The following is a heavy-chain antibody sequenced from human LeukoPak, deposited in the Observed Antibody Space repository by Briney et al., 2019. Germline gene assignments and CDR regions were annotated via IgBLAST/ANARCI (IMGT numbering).Heavy chain of an antibody. V-gene: IGHV4-31*03. Sequence: TSETLSLTCTVSGGSISSGGYYWSWIRQYSGKGLEWIGYIYYSGSTHYNPSLKSRVTISVDKAKNQFSLKMRSVTAADTAVYYCARDRLATGGMDVWGQGTTVTVSS. CDR2: IYYSGST. J-gene: IGHJ6*02. CDR3: ARDRLATGGMDV. CDR1: GGSISSGGYY. D-gene: IGHD1-26*01.